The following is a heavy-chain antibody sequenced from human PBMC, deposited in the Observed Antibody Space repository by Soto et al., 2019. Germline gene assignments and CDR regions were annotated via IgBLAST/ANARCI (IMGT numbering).Heavy chain of an antibody. Sequence: QVQLVESGGGVVQPGRSLRLSCAASGFTFSSYGTHWVRQAPGKGLEWVAVISYDDNNKYYADSVKARFTISRDNSKNTLYLQMNSLRAEDTAIYYCAHDILTYRYYYYGMDVWGQGTTVTVSS. CDR1: GFTFSSYG. J-gene: IGHJ6*02. CDR3: AHDILTYRYYYYGMDV. CDR2: ISYDDNNK. D-gene: IGHD3-9*01. V-gene: IGHV3-30*03.